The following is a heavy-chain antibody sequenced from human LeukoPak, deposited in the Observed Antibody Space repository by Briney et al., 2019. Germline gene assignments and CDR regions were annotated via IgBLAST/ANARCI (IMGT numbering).Heavy chain of an antibody. V-gene: IGHV3-23*01. J-gene: IGHJ4*02. D-gene: IGHD3-22*01. CDR2: ISGSGGST. CDR3: AKDSSGYYLAKGDY. Sequence: PGGSLRLSCAASGFTFSGYAMSWVRQAPGKGLEWVSAISGSGGSTYYADSVKGRFTISRDNSKNTLYLQMNSLRAEDTAVYYCAKDSSGYYLAKGDYWGQGTLVTVSS. CDR1: GFTFSGYA.